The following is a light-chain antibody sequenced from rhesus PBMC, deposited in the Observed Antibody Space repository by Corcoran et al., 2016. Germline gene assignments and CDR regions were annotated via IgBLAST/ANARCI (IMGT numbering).Light chain of an antibody. CDR1: QGISNS. J-gene: IGKJ2*01. V-gene: IGKV1S14*01. CDR2: HAS. Sequence: DIQMTQSPSSLSASVGDTVTITSRASQGISNSLAWYQEKPGKAPKPLIYHASNLESGVPSRFSGSGSGTEFTLTISSLQPEDFAIYYCQQHNSYPYSFGQGTKVEIK. CDR3: QQHNSYPYS.